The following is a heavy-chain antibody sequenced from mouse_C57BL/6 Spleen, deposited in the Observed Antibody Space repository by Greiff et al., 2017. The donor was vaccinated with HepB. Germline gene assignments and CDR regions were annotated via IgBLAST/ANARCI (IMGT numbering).Heavy chain of an antibody. V-gene: IGHV2-2*01. CDR1: GFSLTSYG. D-gene: IGHD2-2*01. Sequence: VQLQQSGPGLVQPSQSLSITCTVSGFSLTSYGVHWVRQSPGKGLEWLGVIWSGGSTDYNAAFISRLSISKDNSKSQVFFKMNSLQADDTAIYYCARNGHYGYDWFAYWGQGTLVTVSA. J-gene: IGHJ3*01. CDR2: IWSGGST. CDR3: ARNGHYGYDWFAY.